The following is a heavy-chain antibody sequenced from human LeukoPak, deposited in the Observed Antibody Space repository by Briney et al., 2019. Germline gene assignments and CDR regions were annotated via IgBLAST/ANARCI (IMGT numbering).Heavy chain of an antibody. Sequence: GGSLRLSCAASGFTFDSSWMYWVRQAPGKGLVWVSRIDSDGTLTSYADSVKGRFTISRDNAKNTVYLQMNSLRAEDTAIYYCARNIGSDWGQGTLVTVSS. V-gene: IGHV3-74*01. CDR1: GFTFDSSW. CDR2: IDSDGTLT. J-gene: IGHJ4*02. CDR3: ARNIGSD. D-gene: IGHD2/OR15-2a*01.